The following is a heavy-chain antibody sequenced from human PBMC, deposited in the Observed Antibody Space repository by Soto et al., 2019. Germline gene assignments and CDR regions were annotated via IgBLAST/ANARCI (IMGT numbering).Heavy chain of an antibody. J-gene: IGHJ4*02. V-gene: IGHV3-30*18. D-gene: IGHD3-22*01. Sequence: QVPLVESGGGVVQPGRSLRLSCAASGFTFSSYGMHWVRQAPGKGLEWVAVISYDGSNKYYADSVKGRFTISRDNSKNTLYLQMNSLRAEDTAVYYCAKEPETYYYDSSGYSYFDYWGQGTLVTVSS. CDR1: GFTFSSYG. CDR2: ISYDGSNK. CDR3: AKEPETYYYDSSGYSYFDY.